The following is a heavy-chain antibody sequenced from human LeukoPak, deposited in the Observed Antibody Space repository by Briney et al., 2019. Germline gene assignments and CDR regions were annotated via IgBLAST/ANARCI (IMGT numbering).Heavy chain of an antibody. Sequence: GGSLRLSCAASGFTFSSYSMNWVRQAPGKGLEWVSAISGSGGSTYYADSVKGRFTISRDNSKNTLYLQMNSLRAEDTAVYYCATPKILTGYSPEYFQHWGQGTLVTVSS. V-gene: IGHV3-23*01. CDR3: ATPKILTGYSPEYFQH. CDR1: GFTFSSYS. D-gene: IGHD3-9*01. CDR2: ISGSGGST. J-gene: IGHJ1*01.